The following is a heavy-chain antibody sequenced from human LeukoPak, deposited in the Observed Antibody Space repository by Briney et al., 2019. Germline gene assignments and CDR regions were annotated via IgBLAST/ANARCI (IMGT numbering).Heavy chain of an antibody. CDR3: ARDREDIVVVPAASYYYYYYMDV. J-gene: IGHJ6*03. CDR2: ISGNGDRT. Sequence: GGTLRLSCAASGFTFSSYGMSWVRQAPGKGLEWVSAISGNGDRTYYADSVKGRFSISRDNSKNTLYLQMNSLRAEDTAVYYCARDREDIVVVPAASYYYYYYMDVWGKGTTVTISS. D-gene: IGHD2-2*01. V-gene: IGHV3-23*01. CDR1: GFTFSSYG.